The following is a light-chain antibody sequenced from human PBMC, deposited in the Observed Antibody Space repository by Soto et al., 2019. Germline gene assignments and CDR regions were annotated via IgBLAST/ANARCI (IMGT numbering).Light chain of an antibody. V-gene: IGLV2-14*03. CDR1: SSDVGAYNF. CDR2: DVS. Sequence: QSALTQPASVSGSRGQSITISCTGTSSDVGAYNFVSWYQQHPGKPPKLMIFDVSRRPSGVSDRFSGSKSGNTASLTISGLPAEDEGDYYCSSYTSSSPHVFGSGTKLTVL. J-gene: IGLJ1*01. CDR3: SSYTSSSPHV.